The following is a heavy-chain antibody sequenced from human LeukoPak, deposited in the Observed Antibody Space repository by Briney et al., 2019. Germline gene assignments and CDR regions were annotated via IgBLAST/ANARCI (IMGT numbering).Heavy chain of an antibody. CDR2: IYYSGST. D-gene: IGHD3-3*01. Sequence: SQTLSLTCTVSGGSISSGDYFWSWIRQHPGKGLEWIGYIYYSGSTYYNPSLKSRVAISVDTSKNQFSLKLSSVTAADTAVYYCARDHTIFGVAFDYWGQGTLVTVSS. CDR1: GGSISSGDYF. CDR3: ARDHTIFGVAFDY. V-gene: IGHV4-31*03. J-gene: IGHJ4*02.